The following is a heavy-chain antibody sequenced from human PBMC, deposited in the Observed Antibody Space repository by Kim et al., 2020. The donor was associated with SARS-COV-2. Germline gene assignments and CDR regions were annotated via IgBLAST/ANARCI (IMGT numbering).Heavy chain of an antibody. J-gene: IGHJ4*02. CDR1: GFTFSSYA. Sequence: GGSLRLSCAASGFTFSSYAMSWVRQAPGKGLEWISAISDSGDSTYYADSLKGRFTISRDNSKNTLYLQMNSLRAEDTAIYYCAKEEVSCSGGSCYSDVSYWGQGTLVTVPS. D-gene: IGHD2-15*01. CDR2: ISDSGDST. V-gene: IGHV3-23*01. CDR3: AKEEVSCSGGSCYSDVSY.